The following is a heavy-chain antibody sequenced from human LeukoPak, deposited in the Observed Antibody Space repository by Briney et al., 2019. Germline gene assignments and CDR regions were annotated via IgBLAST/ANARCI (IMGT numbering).Heavy chain of an antibody. V-gene: IGHV3-23*01. J-gene: IGHJ6*03. Sequence: PGGSLTLFCAASGFTLSSYAMSWVRRARGGGLEGVSAIRWWGCSTYYADCVKARFTISRENSNNPLYLQMQKLRAEDTAVYYCAKVSIAVAEYYYYYYLGVWGKGPTVTVP. CDR1: GFTLSSYA. D-gene: IGHD6-19*01. CDR3: AKVSIAVAEYYYYYYLGV. CDR2: IRWWGCST.